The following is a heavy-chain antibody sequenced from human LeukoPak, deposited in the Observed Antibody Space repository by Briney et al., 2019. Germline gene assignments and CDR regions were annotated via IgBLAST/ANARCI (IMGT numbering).Heavy chain of an antibody. Sequence: ASVKVSCKASGYTFTGYYMHWVRQAPGQGLEWMGWINPNSGGTNYAQKFQGRVTMTRDTSISTAYMELSRLRSDDTAVYYCARGFLEWLFSPDYYYYYMDVWGKGTTVTVSS. V-gene: IGHV1-2*02. D-gene: IGHD3-3*01. CDR2: INPNSGGT. CDR1: GYTFTGYY. J-gene: IGHJ6*03. CDR3: ARGFLEWLFSPDYYYYYMDV.